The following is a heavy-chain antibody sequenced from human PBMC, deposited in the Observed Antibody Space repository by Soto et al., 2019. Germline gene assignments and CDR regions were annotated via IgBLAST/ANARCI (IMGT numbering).Heavy chain of an antibody. V-gene: IGHV4-34*01. CDR1: GGSFRGYY. CDR3: ARGPHRITMVRGRKPNWFDP. CDR2: INHSGST. Sequence: PSETLSLTCAVYGGSFRGYYWSWIRQPPGKGLEWIGEINHSGSTNYNPSLKSRVTISVDTSKNQFSLKLSSVTAADTAVYYCARGPHRITMVRGRKPNWFDPWGQGTLVTVSS. J-gene: IGHJ5*02. D-gene: IGHD3-10*01.